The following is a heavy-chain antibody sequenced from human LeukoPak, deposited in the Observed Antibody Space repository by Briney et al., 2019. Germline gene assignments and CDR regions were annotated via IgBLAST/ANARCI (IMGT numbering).Heavy chain of an antibody. CDR2: ISWNSGSI. J-gene: IGHJ6*02. CDR3: AKDIQGATVTNGGNYYYGMDV. V-gene: IGHV3-9*01. Sequence: GGFLRLSCAASGFTFDDYAMHWVRQAPGKGLEWVSGISWNSGSIGYADSVKGRFTISRDNAKNSLYLQMNSLRAEDTALYYCAKDIQGATVTNGGNYYYGMDVWGQGTTVTVSS. CDR1: GFTFDDYA. D-gene: IGHD4-17*01.